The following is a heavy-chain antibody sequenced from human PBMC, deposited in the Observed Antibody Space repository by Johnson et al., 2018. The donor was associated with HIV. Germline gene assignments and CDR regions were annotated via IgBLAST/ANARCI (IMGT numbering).Heavy chain of an antibody. Sequence: VQLVESGGGLVQPGGSLRLSCAVSGFNFDDYAMHWVRQVPGKGLEWVSLISWDGGSTYYADSVKGRFTISRDNSKNSLYLQMNSLRTEDTALYYCAKDGAVDAFDIWGQGTMVTVSS. J-gene: IGHJ3*02. V-gene: IGHV3-43*01. D-gene: IGHD1-26*01. CDR3: AKDGAVDAFDI. CDR2: ISWDGGST. CDR1: GFNFDDYA.